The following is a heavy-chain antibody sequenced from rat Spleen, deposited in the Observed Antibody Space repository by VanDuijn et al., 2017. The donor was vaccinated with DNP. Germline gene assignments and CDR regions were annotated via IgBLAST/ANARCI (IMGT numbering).Heavy chain of an antibody. D-gene: IGHD1-10*01. V-gene: IGHV5-22*01. Sequence: EVQLVESGGGLVQPGRSLKVSCVVSGFTFSYYGMAWVRQAPTKGLEWVAYISYDGGSTYYGDSVKGRFTISRDNAKSTLYLQMNSLRSEDMATYYCARPDNYGWFAYWGQGTLVTVSS. CDR3: ARPDNYGWFAY. CDR1: GFTFSYYG. J-gene: IGHJ3*01. CDR2: ISYDGGST.